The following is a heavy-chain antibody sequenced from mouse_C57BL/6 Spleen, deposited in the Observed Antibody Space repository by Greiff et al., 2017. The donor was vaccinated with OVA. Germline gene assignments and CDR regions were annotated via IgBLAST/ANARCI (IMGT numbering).Heavy chain of an antibody. CDR2: IDPENGDT. J-gene: IGHJ2*01. CDR3: TTRSTTVVADFDD. V-gene: IGHV14-4*01. CDR1: GFNIKDDY. Sequence: VQLQQSGAELVRPGASVKLSCTASGFNIKDDYMHWVKQRPEQGLEWIGWIDPENGDTEYASKFQGKATITADTSSNTAYLQLSSLTSEDTAVYYCTTRSTTVVADFDDWGQGTTLTVSS. D-gene: IGHD1-1*01.